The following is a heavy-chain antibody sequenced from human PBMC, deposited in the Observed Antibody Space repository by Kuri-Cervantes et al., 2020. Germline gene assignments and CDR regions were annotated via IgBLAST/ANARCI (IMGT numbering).Heavy chain of an antibody. J-gene: IGHJ4*02. V-gene: IGHV1-69*06. CDR1: GGTFSSYA. Sequence: PVKVSCKASGGTFSSYAISWVRQAPGQGLEWMGGIIPIFGTANYAQKFQGRVTITADKSTSTAYMELSSLRSEDTAVYYCARSPRGYGDFDYWGQGTLVTVSS. D-gene: IGHD3-10*01. CDR3: ARSPRGYGDFDY. CDR2: IIPIFGTA.